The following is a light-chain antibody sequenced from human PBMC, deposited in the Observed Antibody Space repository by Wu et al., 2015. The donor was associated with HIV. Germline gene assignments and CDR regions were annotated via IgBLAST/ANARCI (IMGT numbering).Light chain of an antibody. V-gene: IGKV3-11*01. CDR1: QSLSSY. CDR2: DAS. J-gene: IGKJ1*01. CDR3: QQRSNWPRGT. Sequence: EIVLTQSPATLSLPPGERATLSCRASQSLSSYLAWYQQSPGQAPRLLIYDASNRATGIPARFSGSGSGTDFTLIISSLEPEDFAVYYCQQRSNWPRGTFGQGTKVEMK.